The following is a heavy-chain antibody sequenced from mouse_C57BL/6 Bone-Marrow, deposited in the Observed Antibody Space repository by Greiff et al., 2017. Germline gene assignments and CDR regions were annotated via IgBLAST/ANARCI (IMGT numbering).Heavy chain of an antibody. D-gene: IGHD4-1*01. CDR3: ARHGWEFAY. CDR1: GFTFSSYG. CDR2: ISSGGSYT. Sequence: EVKLMESGGDLVKPGGSLKLSCAASGFTFSSYGMSWVRQTPDKRLEWVATISSGGSYTYYPDSVKGRITISRDNAKNTLYLQMSSLKSEDTAMYYCARHGWEFAYWGQGTLVTVSA. J-gene: IGHJ3*01. V-gene: IGHV5-6*01.